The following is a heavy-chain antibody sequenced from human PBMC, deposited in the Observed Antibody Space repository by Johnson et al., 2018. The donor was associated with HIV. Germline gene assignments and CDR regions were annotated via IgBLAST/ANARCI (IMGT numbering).Heavy chain of an antibody. D-gene: IGHD1-26*01. J-gene: IGHJ3*02. V-gene: IGHV3-9*01. CDR3: ARDGIGRGIVGANDAFDI. CDR2: ISWYSGSL. CDR1: GFTFDDYA. Sequence: VQLVESGGGLVQPGRSLRLSCAASGFTFDDYAMHWVRQAPGKGLEWVSGISWYSGSLGYPDYVRGRFTIPRDNSKNTLYLQMNSLRVEDTAVYYCARDGIGRGIVGANDAFDIWGQGTMVTVSS.